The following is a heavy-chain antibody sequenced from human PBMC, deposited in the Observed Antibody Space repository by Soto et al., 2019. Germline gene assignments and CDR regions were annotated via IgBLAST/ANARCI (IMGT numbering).Heavy chain of an antibody. CDR2: ISPMVGIA. J-gene: IGHJ4*02. D-gene: IGHD1-26*01. V-gene: IGHV1-69*02. Sequence: QVQLVQSGAEVKKPGSSVRVSCKASGGTFSTYIISWVRQAPGQGLEWMGRISPMVGIAIYAQKLQGRIAITADKSTSIAYLEVTSLRNEDTAVYYCARLASGSYDYWGQGTLITVSS. CDR1: GGTFSTYI. CDR3: ARLASGSYDY.